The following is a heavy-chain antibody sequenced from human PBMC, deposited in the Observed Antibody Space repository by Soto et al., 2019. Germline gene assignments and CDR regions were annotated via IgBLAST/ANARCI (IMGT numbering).Heavy chain of an antibody. CDR1: GYTFTGYY. D-gene: IGHD6-13*01. CDR3: ARNHEGCDSSSWYCYYYGMDV. Sequence: ASVKVSCKASGYTFTGYYMHWVRQAPGQGLEWMGWINPNSGGTNYAQKFQGRVTMTRDTSISTAYMELSRLRSDDTAVYYCARNHEGCDSSSWYCYYYGMDVWGQGTTVTVS. V-gene: IGHV1-2*02. J-gene: IGHJ6*02. CDR2: INPNSGGT.